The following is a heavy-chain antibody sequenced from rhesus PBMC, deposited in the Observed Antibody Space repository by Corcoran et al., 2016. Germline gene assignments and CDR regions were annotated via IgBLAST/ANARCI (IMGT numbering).Heavy chain of an antibody. J-gene: IGHJ4*01. D-gene: IGHD4-4*01. CDR1: GGSIRDSYY. Sequence: VQLQESGPGLVKPSETLSLTCTVSGGSIRDSYYLNWIRHPPGKGLEGMGRIYGRGGSNTYNHALKSRVTSSKDTSKNQVSLKRNSGTAADTAVYYCARDGETLVDPFDYWGQGVLVTVSS. CDR3: ARDGETLVDPFDY. V-gene: IGHV4-160*01. CDR2: IYGRGGSN.